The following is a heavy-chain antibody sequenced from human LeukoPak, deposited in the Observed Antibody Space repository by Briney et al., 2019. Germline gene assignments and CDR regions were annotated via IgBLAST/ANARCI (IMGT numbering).Heavy chain of an antibody. D-gene: IGHD6-13*01. CDR3: ASWGREDQQLVLYM. V-gene: IGHV3-11*04. CDR1: GFTFSDYY. CDR2: ISSSGSTI. J-gene: IGHJ4*02. Sequence: GGSLRLSCAASGFTFSDYYMSWIRQAPGKGLEWVSYISSSGSTIYYADSVKGRFTISRDNAKNSLYLQMNSLRAEDTAVYYCASWGREDQQLVLYMWGQGTLVTVSS.